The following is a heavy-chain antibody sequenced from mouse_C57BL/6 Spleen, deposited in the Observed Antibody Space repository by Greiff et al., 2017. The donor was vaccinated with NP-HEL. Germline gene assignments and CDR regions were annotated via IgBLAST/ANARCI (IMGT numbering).Heavy chain of an antibody. V-gene: IGHV1-81*01. CDR3: ARWGGLRRDYAMDY. D-gene: IGHD2-12*01. Sequence: VKLMESGAELARPGASVKLSCKASGYTFTSYGISWVKQRTGQGLEWIGEIYPRSGNTYYNEKFKGKATLTADKSSSTAYMELRSLTSEDSAVYFCARWGGLRRDYAMDYWGQGTSVTVSS. CDR1: GYTFTSYG. CDR2: IYPRSGNT. J-gene: IGHJ4*01.